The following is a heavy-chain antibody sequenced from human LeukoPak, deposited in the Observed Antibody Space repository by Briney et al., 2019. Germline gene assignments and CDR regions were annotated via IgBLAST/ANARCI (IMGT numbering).Heavy chain of an antibody. D-gene: IGHD6-13*01. CDR1: GFTFSSYG. V-gene: IGHV3-30*02. CDR3: AKLGDSSSWTIDY. CDR2: IRYHGSDK. Sequence: GGSLRLSCAASGFTFSSYGMHWVRQAPGKGLEWVALIRYHGSDKYYAQSVKGRFTISRDNSKNMLYLQLNSLRGEDTAMYYCAKLGDSSSWTIDYWGQGTLVTVSS. J-gene: IGHJ4*02.